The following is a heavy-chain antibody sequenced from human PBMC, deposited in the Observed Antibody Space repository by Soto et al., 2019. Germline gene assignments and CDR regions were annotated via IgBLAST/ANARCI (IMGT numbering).Heavy chain of an antibody. CDR1: GFTFSHSG. Sequence: PGGSLRLSCAGSGFTFSHSGFHWVRQAPGKGLEWVIFISSDGSNQYYGDSVKGRFTISRDNSRNTLYLQMNSLRPEDTAIYYCAKDTPGTVSRWGQGTLVTVSS. D-gene: IGHD1-1*01. J-gene: IGHJ4*02. CDR2: ISSDGSNQ. CDR3: AKDTPGTVSR. V-gene: IGHV3-30*18.